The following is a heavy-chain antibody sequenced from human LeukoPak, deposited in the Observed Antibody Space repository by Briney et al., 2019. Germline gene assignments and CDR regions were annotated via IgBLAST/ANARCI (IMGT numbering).Heavy chain of an antibody. V-gene: IGHV4-34*01. CDR1: GGSFSGYY. J-gene: IGHJ4*02. D-gene: IGHD3-10*01. CDR3: ARGRPYYYGSGSYCRFDY. Sequence: SETLSLTCAVYGGSFSGYYWSWIRQPPGKGLECIGEINHSGSTNYNPSLKSRVTISVDTSKNQFSLKLSSVTAADTAVYYCARGRPYYYGSGSYCRFDYWGQGTLVTVSS. CDR2: INHSGST.